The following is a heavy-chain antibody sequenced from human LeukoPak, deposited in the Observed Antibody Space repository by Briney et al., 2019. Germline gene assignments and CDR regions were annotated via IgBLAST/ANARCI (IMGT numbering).Heavy chain of an antibody. V-gene: IGHV3-7*04. Sequence: PGGSLRLSCAASGFTFSNYWMTWVRQAPGKGLEWVASIKEDGSEKYYVDSVKGRFTISRDNTKNSLYLQMNSLRAEDTAVYYCARGTTVTPHPIPFDYWGQGTLVTVSS. CDR1: GFTFSNYW. CDR2: IKEDGSEK. J-gene: IGHJ4*02. CDR3: ARGTTVTPHPIPFDY. D-gene: IGHD4-17*01.